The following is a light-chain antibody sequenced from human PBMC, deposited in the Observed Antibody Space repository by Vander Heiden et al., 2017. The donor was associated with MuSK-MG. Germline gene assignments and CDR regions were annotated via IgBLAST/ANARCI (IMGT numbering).Light chain of an antibody. CDR2: DAS. V-gene: IGKV1-33*01. CDR3: QQYDNRPSFT. CDR1: QDISNY. Sequence: DIQMPPSPSSLSASVGDRVTITCQASQDISNYLNGYQQKPGKAPKLLIYDASNLETRVPSRFSGSGSGTDFTFTISSLQPEDIATYYCQQYDNRPSFTFGPGTKVDIK. J-gene: IGKJ3*01.